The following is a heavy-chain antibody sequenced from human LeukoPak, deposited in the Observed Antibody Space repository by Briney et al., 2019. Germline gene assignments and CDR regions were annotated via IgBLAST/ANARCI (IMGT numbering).Heavy chain of an antibody. V-gene: IGHV3-74*03. Sequence: GGSLRLSCAASGFTFSSYWMHWVRQAPGKGLVWVSHINSDGTTTTYADSVKGRFTISRDNSKNTVYLQMNSLRAEDTAIYYCAKDRGDYGDKTRFDPWGQGTLVTVSS. J-gene: IGHJ5*02. CDR3: AKDRGDYGDKTRFDP. D-gene: IGHD4-23*01. CDR1: GFTFSSYW. CDR2: INSDGTTT.